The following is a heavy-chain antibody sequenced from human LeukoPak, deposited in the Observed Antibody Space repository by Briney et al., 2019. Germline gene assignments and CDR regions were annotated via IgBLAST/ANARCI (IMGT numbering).Heavy chain of an antibody. CDR2: ISSSGSTM. CDR3: ARDPGSGYEEHFDY. J-gene: IGHJ4*02. D-gene: IGHD5-12*01. V-gene: IGHV3-11*01. Sequence: GGSLRLSCAASGFIFSDYYMSWIRQAPGKGLEWVSYISSSGSTMYYTDSVKGRFTISRDNAKDSLYLQMNSLRAEDTAVYYCARDPGSGYEEHFDYWGQGALVTVSS. CDR1: GFIFSDYY.